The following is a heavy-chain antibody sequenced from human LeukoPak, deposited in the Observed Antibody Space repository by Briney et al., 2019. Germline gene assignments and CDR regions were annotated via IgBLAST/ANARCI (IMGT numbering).Heavy chain of an antibody. CDR2: ICTDETTI. D-gene: IGHD2-2*01. J-gene: IGHJ4*02. V-gene: IGHV3-74*01. CDR3: VRGVPVIPGIDY. Sequence: GGSLRLSCAASGFTFSTYCMHWVRHPPGKGLVWVSQICTDETTIRNADSVKGRFTISRDNAKNTLYLQMSSLRVEDTAVYYCVRGVPVIPGIDYWGQGTLVTVSS. CDR1: GFTFSTYC.